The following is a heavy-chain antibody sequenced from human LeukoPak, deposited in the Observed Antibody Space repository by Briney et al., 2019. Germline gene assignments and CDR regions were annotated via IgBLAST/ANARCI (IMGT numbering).Heavy chain of an antibody. CDR1: GITFTRNY. V-gene: IGHV1-46*01. D-gene: IGHD3-10*01. CDR3: ARDGDASGRSWFDP. CDR2: INPSGDSS. J-gene: IGHJ5*02. Sequence: EASVNVSCKASGITFTRNYMHWVRQAPGQGLEWMGIINPSGDSSSYAQKFQGRVTLTRDTSTSTVYMELTSLRSDDTAVYYCARDGDASGRSWFDPWGQGTRVTVSS.